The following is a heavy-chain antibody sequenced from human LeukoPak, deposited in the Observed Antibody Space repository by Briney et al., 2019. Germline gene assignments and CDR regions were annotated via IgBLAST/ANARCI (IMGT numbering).Heavy chain of an antibody. J-gene: IGHJ4*02. CDR2: IYYSGST. Sequence: SETLSLTCTVSGGSISSGDYYWSWIRQPPGKGLEWIGYIYYSGSTYYNPSLKSRVTISVDMSKNQFSLKLSSVTAADTAVYYCARVRGGLRFLDYWGQGTLVTVSS. V-gene: IGHV4-30-4*01. CDR1: GGSISSGDYY. CDR3: ARVRGGLRFLDY. D-gene: IGHD5-12*01.